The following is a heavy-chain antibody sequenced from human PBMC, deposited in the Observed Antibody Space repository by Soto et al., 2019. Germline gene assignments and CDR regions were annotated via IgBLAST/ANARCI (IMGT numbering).Heavy chain of an antibody. CDR1: GFTFSSYA. Sequence: AXGSLRLSCAASGFTFSSYAMSWVHQAPGKGLEWVSAISGSGGSTYYADSVKGRFTISRDNSKNTLYLQMNSLRAEDTAVYYCAKLTHIVVVTAILGFDYWGQGTLVTVSS. D-gene: IGHD2-21*02. V-gene: IGHV3-23*01. CDR2: ISGSGGST. CDR3: AKLTHIVVVTAILGFDY. J-gene: IGHJ4*02.